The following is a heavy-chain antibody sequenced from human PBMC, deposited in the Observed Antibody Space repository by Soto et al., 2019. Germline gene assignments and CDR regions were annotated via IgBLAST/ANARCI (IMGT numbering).Heavy chain of an antibody. V-gene: IGHV4-34*01. CDR3: ARGGYGDSRNCYFDL. D-gene: IGHD4-17*01. J-gene: IGHJ2*01. CDR2: VNHSGST. CDR1: GGSFSGYY. Sequence: QVQLQQWGAGLLKPSETLSLTCAVYGGSFSGYYWSWVRQPPGKGPEWIGEVNHSGSTNYNPSLKSRVTISVDTSKNQFSLKLTSVTAADTAVYYCARGGYGDSRNCYFDLWGRGTLVTVSS.